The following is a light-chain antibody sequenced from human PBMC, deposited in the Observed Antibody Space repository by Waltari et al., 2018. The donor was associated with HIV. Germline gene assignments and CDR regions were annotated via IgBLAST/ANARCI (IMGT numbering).Light chain of an antibody. CDR2: SND. CDR3: TTWDSSVTAWV. CDR1: SSNIGRDF. V-gene: IGLV1-47*02. Sequence: QSVLTQPPSASGPPGQRVTISCSGSSSNIGRDFVYWYLQLPGTAPKLLIYSNDQRPSGVPDRFSGSKSGTSASLAISGLRSEDEADYYCTTWDSSVTAWVFGGGTKLTVL. J-gene: IGLJ3*02.